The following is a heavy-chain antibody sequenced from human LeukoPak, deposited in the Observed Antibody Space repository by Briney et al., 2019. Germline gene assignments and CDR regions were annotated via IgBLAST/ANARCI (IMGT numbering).Heavy chain of an antibody. Sequence: GGSLRLSCAASGFTFSSYAMSWVRQAPGKGLEWVSAISGSGGSTYYADSVKGRFTTSRDNSKNTLYLQMNSLRAEDTAVYYCAKTGTPWYYFDYWGQGTLVTVSS. V-gene: IGHV3-23*01. J-gene: IGHJ4*02. CDR1: GFTFSSYA. D-gene: IGHD6-13*01. CDR3: AKTGTPWYYFDY. CDR2: ISGSGGST.